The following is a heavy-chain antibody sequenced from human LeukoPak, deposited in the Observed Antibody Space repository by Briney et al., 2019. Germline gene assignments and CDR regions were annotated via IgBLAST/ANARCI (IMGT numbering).Heavy chain of an antibody. CDR3: ASSGYCSGGSCLREFDY. J-gene: IGHJ4*02. CDR1: VYTFTSYG. V-gene: IGHV1-18*01. CDR2: ISAYNGNT. D-gene: IGHD2-15*01. Sequence: ASVQVSCKASVYTFTSYGISWVRQAPGQGLEWMGWISAYNGNTNYAQKLQGRVTMTTDTSTSTAYMELRSLRSDDTAVYYCASSGYCSGGSCLREFDYWGQGTLVTVSS.